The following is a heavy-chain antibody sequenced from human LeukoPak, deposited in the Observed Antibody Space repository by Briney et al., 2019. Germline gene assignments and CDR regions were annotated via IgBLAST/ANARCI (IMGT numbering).Heavy chain of an antibody. Sequence: PGGSLRLSCAASGFTFSSYAMHWVRQAPGKGLEWVAVISYDGSNKYYADSVKGRFTISRDNSKNTLYLQMNSLRAEDTAVYYCARERLRYFDWFNGMDVWGQGTTVTVSS. J-gene: IGHJ6*02. CDR2: ISYDGSNK. CDR1: GFTFSSYA. CDR3: ARERLRYFDWFNGMDV. D-gene: IGHD3-9*01. V-gene: IGHV3-30*04.